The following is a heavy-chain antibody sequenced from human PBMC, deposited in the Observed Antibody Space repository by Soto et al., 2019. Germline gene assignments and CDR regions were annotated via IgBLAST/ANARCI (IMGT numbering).Heavy chain of an antibody. CDR1: GGTFSSYA. CDR2: IIPIFGTA. J-gene: IGHJ6*04. CDR3: AWSADTGVMDL. D-gene: IGHD6-13*01. Sequence: SVKVSCPASGGTFSSYAISWVRQAPGQGLEWMGGIIPIFGTANYAQKFQGRVTITADKSTSTAYMELSSLRSEDTAVYYCAWSADTGVMDLCGKGYTVTVYS. V-gene: IGHV1-69*06.